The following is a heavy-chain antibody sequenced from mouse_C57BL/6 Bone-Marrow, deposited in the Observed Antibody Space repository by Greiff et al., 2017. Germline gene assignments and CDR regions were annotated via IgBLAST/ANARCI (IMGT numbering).Heavy chain of an antibody. CDR1: GYTFTDYN. J-gene: IGHJ1*03. CDR3: ARSRGSYYYGSSADWYFDV. Sequence: EVQLQESGPELVKPGASVKMSCKASGYTFTDYNMHWVKQSHGKSLEWIGYINPNNGGTSYNQKFKGKATLTVNKSSSTAYMELRSLTSEDSAVYYCARSRGSYYYGSSADWYFDVWGTGTTVTVSS. D-gene: IGHD1-1*01. V-gene: IGHV1-22*01. CDR2: INPNNGGT.